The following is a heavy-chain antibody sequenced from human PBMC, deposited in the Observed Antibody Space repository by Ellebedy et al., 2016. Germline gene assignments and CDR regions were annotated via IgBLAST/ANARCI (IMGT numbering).Heavy chain of an antibody. V-gene: IGHV4-4*07. J-gene: IGHJ6*03. CDR1: GGSISSYY. CDR2: IYTSGST. CDR3: AREEGYSSGWYWRQKIVDYYYMDV. D-gene: IGHD6-19*01. Sequence: GSLRLXXTVSGGSISSYYWSWIRQPAGKGLEWIGRIYTSGSTNYNPSLKSRVTMSVDTSKNQFSLKLSSVTAADTAVYYCAREEGYSSGWYWRQKIVDYYYMDVWGKGTTVTVSS.